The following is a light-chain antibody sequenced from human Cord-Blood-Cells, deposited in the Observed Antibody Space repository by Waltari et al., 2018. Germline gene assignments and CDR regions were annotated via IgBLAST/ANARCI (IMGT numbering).Light chain of an antibody. CDR3: CSYAGSSTFL. Sequence: QSALTQPASVSGSPGQSITISCTGTSSDVGSYNLVSWYQQHPGKAPKLMIYAGSKRPSGVSNRFSGSKSGNTASLTISGLQAEDEADYYCCSYAGSSTFLFGGGTKLTVL. CDR1: SSDVGSYNL. J-gene: IGLJ3*02. CDR2: AGS. V-gene: IGLV2-23*03.